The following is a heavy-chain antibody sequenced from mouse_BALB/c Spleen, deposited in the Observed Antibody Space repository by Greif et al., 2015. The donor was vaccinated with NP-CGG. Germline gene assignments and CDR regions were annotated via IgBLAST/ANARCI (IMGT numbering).Heavy chain of an antibody. CDR1: GFTFTDYY. Sequence: EVQVVESGGGLVQPGGSLRLSCATSGFTFTDYYMSWVRQPPGKALEWLGFIRNKANGYTTEYSASVEGRFTISRDNSQSILYLQMNTLRAEDSATYYCARSYYYDAMDYWGQGTSVTVSS. V-gene: IGHV7-3*02. CDR2: IRNKANGYTT. J-gene: IGHJ4*01. D-gene: IGHD1-1*01. CDR3: ARSYYYDAMDY.